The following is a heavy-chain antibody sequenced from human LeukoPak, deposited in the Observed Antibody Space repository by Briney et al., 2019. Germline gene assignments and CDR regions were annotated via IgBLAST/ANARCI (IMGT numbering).Heavy chain of an antibody. V-gene: IGHV4-34*01. CDR2: INHSGST. Sequence: PSETLSLTCAGYGWSFSGYYLSWIRQPPGKGLEGVGEINHSGSTNYNPSGKSRVTISVDTARSQASRELSAVTAAGTAVYYFVRGRGGVARGYCRSTSPYLPPTKRTDSSYYMAVWGKGTTVTVSS. J-gene: IGHJ6*03. CDR3: VRGRGGVARGYCRSTSPYLPPTKRTDSSYYMAV. CDR1: GWSFSGYY. D-gene: IGHD2-2*01.